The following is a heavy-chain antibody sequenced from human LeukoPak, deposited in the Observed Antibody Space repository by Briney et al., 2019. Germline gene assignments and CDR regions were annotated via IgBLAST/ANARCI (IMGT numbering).Heavy chain of an antibody. Sequence: GGSLRLSCAASGFTFSSYSMNWVRQAPGKGLEWVSYMRSSSSLIYYADSLKGRFTISRDNAKNSLYLQMSSLRDEDTAVYYCARDAKSANYDILTGYYMSTPNWFDPWGQGTLVTVSS. CDR2: MRSSSSLI. V-gene: IGHV3-48*02. CDR3: ARDAKSANYDILTGYYMSTPNWFDP. D-gene: IGHD3-9*01. CDR1: GFTFSSYS. J-gene: IGHJ5*02.